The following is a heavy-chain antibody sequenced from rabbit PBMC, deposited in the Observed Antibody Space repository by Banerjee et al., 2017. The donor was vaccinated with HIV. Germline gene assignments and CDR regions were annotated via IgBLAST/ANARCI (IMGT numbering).Heavy chain of an antibody. CDR3: ARAGSYYSYGAAGYAYAFNL. Sequence: QEQLVESGGGLVQPGGSLTLTCTASGFSFSSGYYMCWVRQAPGKGLELIACIYTSSGSTYYPSWAKDRFTISKTSSTTVTLQMTSLTAADTATYFCARAGSYYSYGAAGYAYAFNLWGPGTLVTVS. CDR1: GFSFSSGYY. J-gene: IGHJ4*01. D-gene: IGHD6-1*01. V-gene: IGHV1S45*01. CDR2: IYTSSGST.